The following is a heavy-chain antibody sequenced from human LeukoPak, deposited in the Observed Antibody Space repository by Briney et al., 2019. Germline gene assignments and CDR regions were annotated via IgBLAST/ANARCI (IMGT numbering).Heavy chain of an antibody. CDR3: ARGPPYYYDSSGYPGRTNDAFDI. D-gene: IGHD3-22*01. J-gene: IGHJ3*02. Sequence: SQTLSLTCTVSGGSISSGGYYWSWIRQHPGKGLEWIGYIYYSGSTYYNPSLKSRVTISVDTSKNQFSLKLSSVTAADTAVYYCARGPPYYYDSSGYPGRTNDAFDIWGQGTMVTVSS. V-gene: IGHV4-31*03. CDR1: GGSISSGGYY. CDR2: IYYSGST.